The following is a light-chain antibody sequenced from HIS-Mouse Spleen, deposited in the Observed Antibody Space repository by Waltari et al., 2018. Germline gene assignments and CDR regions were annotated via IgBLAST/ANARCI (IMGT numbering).Light chain of an antibody. J-gene: IGLJ1*01. V-gene: IGLV1-40*01. CDR3: QSYDSSLSGSV. Sequence: QSVLTQPPSVSGAPGQRVTIPCTGSSPNIGAGYDVHWYQQLPGTAPKLLIYGTRQRPSGVPDRFSGSKSGTSASLAITGLQAEDEADYYCQSYDSSLSGSVFGTGTKVTVL. CDR2: GTR. CDR1: SPNIGAGYD.